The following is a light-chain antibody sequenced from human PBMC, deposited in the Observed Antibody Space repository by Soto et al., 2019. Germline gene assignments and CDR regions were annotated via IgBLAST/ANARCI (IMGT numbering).Light chain of an antibody. CDR3: QQYDVWPPIT. V-gene: IGKV3-15*01. Sequence: EVVLTQSPAALSVSPGDTATLSCRASQSVVDNLAWYQQRPGQSPRLLIYRATSRATGVPARFSGSGSGTEFTLTIRSLQSEDFAVYYCQQYDVWPPITFGQGTRLEFK. CDR2: RAT. J-gene: IGKJ5*01. CDR1: QSVVDN.